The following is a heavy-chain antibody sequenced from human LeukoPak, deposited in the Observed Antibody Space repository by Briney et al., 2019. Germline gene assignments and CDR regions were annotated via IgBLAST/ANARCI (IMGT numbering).Heavy chain of an antibody. D-gene: IGHD3-22*01. CDR2: IWYDGSNK. J-gene: IGHJ4*02. Sequence: GGSLRLSCAASGFTFSSYGMHWVRQAPGKGLEWVAVIWYDGSNKYYADSVKGRFTISRDNSKNTLYLQMNSLRAEDTAVYYCARESYYYDSSGYSQPFDYWGQGTLVTVSS. CDR1: GFTFSSYG. V-gene: IGHV3-33*01. CDR3: ARESYYYDSSGYSQPFDY.